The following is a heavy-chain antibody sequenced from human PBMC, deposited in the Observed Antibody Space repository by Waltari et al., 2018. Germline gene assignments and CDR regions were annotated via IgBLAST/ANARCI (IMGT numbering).Heavy chain of an antibody. J-gene: IGHJ6*02. CDR2: ISYDGSNK. CDR3: AKGEDIVVVPAAQIYYYYGMDV. D-gene: IGHD2-2*01. CDR1: GFTFSSSG. V-gene: IGHV3-30*18. Sequence: QVQLVESGGGVVQPGRSLRLSCAASGFTFSSSGMHWVRPAPGQGLEWVAVISYDGSNKYYADSVKGRFTISRDNSKNTLYLQMNSLRAEDTAVYYCAKGEDIVVVPAAQIYYYYGMDVWGQGTTVTVSS.